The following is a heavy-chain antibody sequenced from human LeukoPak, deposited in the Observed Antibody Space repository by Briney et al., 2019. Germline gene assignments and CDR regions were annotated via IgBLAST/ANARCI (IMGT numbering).Heavy chain of an antibody. J-gene: IGHJ5*02. CDR1: GGTFSSYA. CDR2: IIPILGIA. D-gene: IGHD2-2*01. V-gene: IGHV1-69*04. Sequence: SVKVSCKASGGTFSSYAISWVRQAPGQGLEWMGRIIPILGIANYAQKFQGRVTITADKSTSTAYMELSSLRSEDTAVYYCARRREEGCSSTSCYFTSYGPWGQGTLVTVSS. CDR3: ARRREEGCSSTSCYFTSYGP.